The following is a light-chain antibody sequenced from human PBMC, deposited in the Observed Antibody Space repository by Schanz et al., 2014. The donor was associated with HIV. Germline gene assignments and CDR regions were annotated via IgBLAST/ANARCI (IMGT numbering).Light chain of an antibody. V-gene: IGLV2-14*02. J-gene: IGLJ3*02. CDR2: EVS. CDR3: SSYAGTNNLWV. CDR1: TSDIGTYDL. Sequence: QSALTQPASVSGSPGQSITISCTGTTSDIGTYDLVSWYQQHPGRAPKLLIYEVSKRPSGVPDRFSGSKSGNTASLTVSGLQAEDEADYYCSSYAGTNNLWVFGGGTKLTVL.